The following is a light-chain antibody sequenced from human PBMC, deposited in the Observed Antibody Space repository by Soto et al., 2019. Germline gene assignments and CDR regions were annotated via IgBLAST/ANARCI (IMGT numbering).Light chain of an antibody. J-gene: IGKJ4*01. CDR1: QSISSY. CDR3: KQLRLYPST. Sequence: DIQMTQSPSSLSASVGDRVTITCRASQSISSYLNWYQQKPGKAHKLLIYAASTLYGGAQSRFSGSGSGTDFALTITSLQAEDFATYYCKQLRLYPSTFGGGTKVDI. CDR2: AAS. V-gene: IGKV1-39*01.